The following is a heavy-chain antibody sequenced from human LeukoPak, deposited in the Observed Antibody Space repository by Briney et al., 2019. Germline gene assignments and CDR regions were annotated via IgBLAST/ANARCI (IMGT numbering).Heavy chain of an antibody. Sequence: SETLSLTCTVSGGSISSSSYYWGWIRQPPGKGLEWIGSIYYSGSTYYNPSLKSRVTISVDTSKNQFSLKLSSVTAADTAVYYCARHRIAIDYGGNSVDYWGQGTLVTVSS. D-gene: IGHD4-23*01. CDR2: IYYSGST. J-gene: IGHJ4*02. CDR3: ARHRIAIDYGGNSVDY. CDR1: GGSISSSSYY. V-gene: IGHV4-39*01.